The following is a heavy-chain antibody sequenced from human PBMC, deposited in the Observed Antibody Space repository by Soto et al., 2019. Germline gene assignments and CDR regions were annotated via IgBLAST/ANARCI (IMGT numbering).Heavy chain of an antibody. V-gene: IGHV1-18*01. J-gene: IGHJ4*02. CDR3: ARDRGGRGATVTTSIDY. D-gene: IGHD4-17*01. Sequence: QVQLVQSGAEVKKPGASVKVSCKASGYTFTSYGISWVRQAPGQGLEWMGWISAYNGNTNYAQKLQGRVTITTATSTGPAYRGLGSLGSDDTAVYYCARDRGGRGATVTTSIDYWGQGTLVTVSS. CDR2: ISAYNGNT. CDR1: GYTFTSYG.